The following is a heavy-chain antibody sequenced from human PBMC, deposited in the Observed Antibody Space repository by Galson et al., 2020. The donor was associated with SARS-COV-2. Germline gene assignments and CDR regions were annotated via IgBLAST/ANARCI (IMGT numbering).Heavy chain of an antibody. CDR1: GGSISSSSYY. D-gene: IGHD3-16*01. CDR2: IYYSGST. J-gene: IGHJ5*02. Sequence: SETLSLTCTVSGGSISSSSYYWGWIRQPPGKGLEWIGSIYYSGSTYYNPSLKSRVTISVDTSKNQFSLKLSSVTAADTAVYYCARDSRVVLLFTRTTNWFDPWGQGTLVTVSS. CDR3: ARDSRVVLLFTRTTNWFDP. V-gene: IGHV4-39*07.